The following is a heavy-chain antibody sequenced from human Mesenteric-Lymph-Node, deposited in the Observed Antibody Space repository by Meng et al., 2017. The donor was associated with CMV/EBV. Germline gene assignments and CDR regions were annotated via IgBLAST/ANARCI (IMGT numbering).Heavy chain of an antibody. CDR3: ARIRGTGYSSSWFDY. V-gene: IGHV3-33*01. D-gene: IGHD6-13*01. J-gene: IGHJ5*01. Sequence: GESLKISCAGSGFTFSRYGMHWVRQAPGKGLEWVAVIRNDGTTQSYADSVKGRFTISRDNAKNSLYLQMNSLRAEDTAVYYCARIRGTGYSSSWFDYWGQGTLVTVSS. CDR2: IRNDGTTQ. CDR1: GFTFSRYG.